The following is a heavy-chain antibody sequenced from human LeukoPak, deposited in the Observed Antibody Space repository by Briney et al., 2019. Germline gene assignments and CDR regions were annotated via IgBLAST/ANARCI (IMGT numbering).Heavy chain of an antibody. CDR1: GFTFSYYY. J-gene: IGHJ4*02. CDR2: ISSSGSTI. D-gene: IGHD3-22*01. V-gene: IGHV3-11*01. CDR3: ARDDSSGDYPH. Sequence: GGSLRLSCAASGFTFSYYYMSWIRQAPGKGLEWVSYISSSGSTIYYADSVKGRFTISRDNAKNSLYLQMNSLRAEDTAVYYCARDDSSGDYPHWGQGTLVTVSS.